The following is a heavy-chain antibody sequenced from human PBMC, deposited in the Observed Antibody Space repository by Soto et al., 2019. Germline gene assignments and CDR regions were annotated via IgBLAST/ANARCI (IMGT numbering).Heavy chain of an antibody. J-gene: IGHJ4*02. CDR3: ARGLVGWLLETGNFDY. CDR1: GYTFTSYY. Sequence: ASVKVSCKASGYTFTSYYMHWVRQAPGQGLEWMGIINPSGGSTSYAQKFQGRVTMTRDTSTSTVYMELSSLRSEDTAVYYCARGLVGWLLETGNFDYWGQGTLVTVSS. D-gene: IGHD7-27*01. CDR2: INPSGGST. V-gene: IGHV1-46*01.